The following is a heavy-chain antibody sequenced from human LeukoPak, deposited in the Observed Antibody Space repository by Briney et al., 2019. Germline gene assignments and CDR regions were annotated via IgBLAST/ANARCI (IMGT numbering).Heavy chain of an antibody. D-gene: IGHD2-2*01. Sequence: PSETLSLTCAVYGGSFSGYYWSSIRQPPPRGLEWIGEINHSGSTNYNPSLKSRVTISVDTSKNHFSLKLSSVTAADAAVYYCARVKPYQPGRYGREIDYWGQGTLVTVSS. J-gene: IGHJ4*02. CDR3: ARVKPYQPGRYGREIDY. V-gene: IGHV4-34*01. CDR2: INHSGST. CDR1: GGSFSGYY.